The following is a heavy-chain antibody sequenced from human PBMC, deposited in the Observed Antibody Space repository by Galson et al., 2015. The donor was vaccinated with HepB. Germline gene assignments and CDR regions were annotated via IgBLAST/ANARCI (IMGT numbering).Heavy chain of an antibody. D-gene: IGHD1-26*01. CDR1: GYTFTGHY. CDR3: ARDRGWELRVNWFDP. J-gene: IGHJ5*02. V-gene: IGHV1-2*02. CDR2: INPNSGDT. Sequence: SVKVSCKASGYTFTGHYIHWVRQAPGQGLEWMGWINPNSGDTNCAQKFQDRVTMTRDTSVSTAYMEVTRLKSDDTAIYYCARDRGWELRVNWFDPWGQGTLVTVSS.